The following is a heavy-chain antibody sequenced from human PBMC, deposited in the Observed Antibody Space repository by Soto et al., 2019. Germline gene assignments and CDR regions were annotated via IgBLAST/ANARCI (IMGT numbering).Heavy chain of an antibody. D-gene: IGHD3-22*01. CDR2: IKVSGGST. Sequence: EVQLLESGGGLVQPGGSLRLSCEVSGFTFSSYAMSWVRQAPGKGLEWVSAIKVSGGSTYYAVSVKGRFTISRDISKNTLYLQINRLRGEDTAVYYCAKGLYYYDSGTSDCEDFQHWGEGTLVTVSS. CDR3: AKGLYYYDSGTSDCEDFQH. CDR1: GFTFSSYA. J-gene: IGHJ1*01. V-gene: IGHV3-23*01.